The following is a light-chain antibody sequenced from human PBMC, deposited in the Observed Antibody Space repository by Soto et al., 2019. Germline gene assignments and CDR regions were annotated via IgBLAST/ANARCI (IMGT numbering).Light chain of an antibody. CDR3: HQNYSTPWT. V-gene: IGKV1-39*01. CDR2: AAS. Sequence: DIQMTQSPSSLSASVGDRVTITCRASQSISSYLNWYQQKPGKAPKLLIYAASSLQSGVPSRFSGSGSGTDFTLTISSLQPEDFATYYCHQNYSTPWTFGQGTKVEIK. CDR1: QSISSY. J-gene: IGKJ1*01.